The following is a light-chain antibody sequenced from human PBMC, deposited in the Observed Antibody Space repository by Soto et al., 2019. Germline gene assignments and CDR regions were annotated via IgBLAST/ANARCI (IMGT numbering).Light chain of an antibody. V-gene: IGKV1-39*01. CDR3: QQSYSSPWT. Sequence: DIQMTQSPSSLSASVGDRDTISCRASQTISSFLNWYQQKPGTAPKLLIYATSNLQGGVPSRFSGSGSGTDFTLTISSLQPEDFATYYCQQSYSSPWTFGQGSKVDSK. CDR1: QTISSF. J-gene: IGKJ1*01. CDR2: ATS.